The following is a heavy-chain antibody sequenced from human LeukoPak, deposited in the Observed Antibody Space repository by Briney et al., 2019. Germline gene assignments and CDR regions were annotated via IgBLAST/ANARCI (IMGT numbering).Heavy chain of an antibody. D-gene: IGHD3-16*01. CDR2: INSDGSST. CDR1: GFTFSSYW. Sequence: GGSLRLSCAASGFTFSSYWMSWVRQAPGKGLVWVSRINSDGSSTSYADSVKGRFTISRDNAKNLLYLQMNSLRAEDTAVYYCARALVWGDDGVLFDYWGQGTLVTVSS. J-gene: IGHJ4*02. V-gene: IGHV3-74*01. CDR3: ARALVWGDDGVLFDY.